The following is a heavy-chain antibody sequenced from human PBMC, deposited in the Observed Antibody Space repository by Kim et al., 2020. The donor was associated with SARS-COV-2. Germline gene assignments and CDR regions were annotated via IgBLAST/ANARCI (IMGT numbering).Heavy chain of an antibody. Sequence: GGSLRLSCAASGFTFSNYAMHWVRQAPGKGLEWVAVISYDGSNKYYADSVKGRFTISRDNSKNTLFLQMNSVRTEDTAVYYCASQPGYTTMLEGSWGQGTLVTVSS. V-gene: IGHV3-30*04. CDR3: ASQPGYTTMLEGS. D-gene: IGHD5-18*01. J-gene: IGHJ4*02. CDR2: ISYDGSNK. CDR1: GFTFSNYA.